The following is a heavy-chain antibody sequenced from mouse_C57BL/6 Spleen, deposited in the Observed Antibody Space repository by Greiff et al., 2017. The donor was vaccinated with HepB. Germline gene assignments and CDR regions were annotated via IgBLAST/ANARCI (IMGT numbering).Heavy chain of an antibody. D-gene: IGHD1-1*01. CDR1: GYTFTSYG. CDR2: IYPRSGNT. J-gene: IGHJ2*01. Sequence: VKLQESGAELARPGASVKLSCKASGYTFTSYGISWVKQSTGQGLEWIGEIYPRSGNTYYNEKFKGKATLTADKSSSTAYMELRSLTSEDSAVYFCARYGYYFDCWGQGTTLTVSS. V-gene: IGHV1-81*01. CDR3: ARYGYYFDC.